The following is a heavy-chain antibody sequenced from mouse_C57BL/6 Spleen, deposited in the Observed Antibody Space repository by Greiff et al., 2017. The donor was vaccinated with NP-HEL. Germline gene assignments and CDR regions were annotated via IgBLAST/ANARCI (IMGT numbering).Heavy chain of an antibody. J-gene: IGHJ4*01. Sequence: VQLQQSGPELVKPGASVKISCKASGYTFTDYYMNWVKQSHGKSLEWIGDINPNNGGTSYNQKFKGKATLTVDKSSSTAYMELRSLTSEDSAVYYCARRYYYGSRDYAMDYWGQGTSVTVSS. D-gene: IGHD1-1*01. CDR2: INPNNGGT. CDR3: ARRYYYGSRDYAMDY. CDR1: GYTFTDYY. V-gene: IGHV1-26*01.